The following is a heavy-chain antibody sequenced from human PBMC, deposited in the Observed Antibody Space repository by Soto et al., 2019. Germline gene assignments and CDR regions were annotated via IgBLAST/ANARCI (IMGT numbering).Heavy chain of an antibody. V-gene: IGHV6-1*01. D-gene: IGHD2-15*01. CDR1: GDSVSSNSAA. CDR3: ARDRGRDIVVVVAGTWFDP. Sequence: PSQTLSLTCAISGDSVSSNSAAWNWIRQSPSRGLEWLGRTYYRSKWYNDYAVSVKSRITINPDTSKNQFSLQLNSVTPEDTAVYYCARDRGRDIVVVVAGTWFDPWGQGTLVTVSS. CDR2: TYYRSKWYN. J-gene: IGHJ5*02.